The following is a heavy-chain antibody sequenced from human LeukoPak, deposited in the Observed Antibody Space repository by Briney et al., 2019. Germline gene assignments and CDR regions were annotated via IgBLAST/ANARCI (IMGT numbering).Heavy chain of an antibody. CDR1: GGSISSGGYY. CDR2: IYYSGST. J-gene: IGHJ3*02. V-gene: IGHV4-31*03. Sequence: SQTLSLTCTVSGGSISSGGYYWSWIRQHPGKGLEWIGYIYYSGSTYYNPSLKSRVTISVDTSKNQFSLELSSVTAADTAVYYCARGRPLDAFDIWGQGTLVTVSS. CDR3: ARGRPLDAFDI.